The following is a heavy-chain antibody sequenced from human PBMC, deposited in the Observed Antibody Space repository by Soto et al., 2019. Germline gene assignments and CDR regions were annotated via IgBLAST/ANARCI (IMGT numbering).Heavy chain of an antibody. CDR3: REGGGIGVAGSAAFDM. CDR1: GYPVTASY. CDR2: INPATGAA. J-gene: IGHJ3*02. D-gene: IGHD3-3*01. V-gene: IGHV1-2*02. Sequence: QLHLVQSGAVVKKPGASVTVSCSASGYPVTASYMHWVRQAPGRGLAWMGGINPATGAAKYTQTYRGRATLTSDTTPITVMRERSGDTSEAPAVYYGREGGGIGVAGSAAFDMWGQGTLVTVSS.